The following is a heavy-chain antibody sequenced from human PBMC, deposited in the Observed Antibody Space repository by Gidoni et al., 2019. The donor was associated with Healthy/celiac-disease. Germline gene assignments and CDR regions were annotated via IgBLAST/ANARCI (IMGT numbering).Heavy chain of an antibody. Sequence: QVQLVQSGAEVKKPGASVKVSCKASGYTFTTYAIHWVRQAPGQRLEWMGWINVGNGNTKYSQKFQGRVTITRDTSASKVYMELSSLRSEDTAVYYCARDKLRTHYYFDYWGQGTLVTVSS. J-gene: IGHJ4*02. CDR2: INVGNGNT. CDR3: ARDKLRTHYYFDY. D-gene: IGHD1-1*01. CDR1: GYTFTTYA. V-gene: IGHV1-3*01.